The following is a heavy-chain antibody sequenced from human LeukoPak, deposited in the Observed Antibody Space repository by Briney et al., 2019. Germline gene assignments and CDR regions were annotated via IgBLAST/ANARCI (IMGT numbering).Heavy chain of an antibody. CDR3: ATDRYGDFYYYSGMDV. D-gene: IGHD4-17*01. Sequence: GGSLRLFCAASVFTFRSYGMHGVRQAPGKGLEGVSVISYDGSNKYYADSVKRRFTISRDNSKNTLYLQMNSMRAEDTAVYYCATDRYGDFYYYSGMDVWGQGTTVTVSS. CDR2: ISYDGSNK. CDR1: VFTFRSYG. J-gene: IGHJ6*02. V-gene: IGHV3-30*03.